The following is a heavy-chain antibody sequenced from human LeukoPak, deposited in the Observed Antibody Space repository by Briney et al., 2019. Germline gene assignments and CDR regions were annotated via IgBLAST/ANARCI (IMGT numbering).Heavy chain of an antibody. Sequence: ASVKVSCKASGYTFTSYGISWVRQAPGQGLEWMGWISAYNGNTKYAQKFQGRVTMTRNTSISTAYMELSSLRSEDTAVYYCARGHPPNYDFWSGYYGTNYGMDVWGQGTTVTVSS. V-gene: IGHV1-18*01. CDR1: GYTFTSYG. J-gene: IGHJ6*02. D-gene: IGHD3-3*01. CDR2: ISAYNGNT. CDR3: ARGHPPNYDFWSGYYGTNYGMDV.